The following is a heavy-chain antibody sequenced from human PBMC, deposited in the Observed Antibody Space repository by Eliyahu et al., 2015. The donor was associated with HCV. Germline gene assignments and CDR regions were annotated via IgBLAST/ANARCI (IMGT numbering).Heavy chain of an antibody. CDR3: ARGLSARGYSYGASFDP. J-gene: IGHJ5*02. CDR2: IYPGDSDT. D-gene: IGHD5-18*01. Sequence: EVQLVQSGAEVKKPGESLKISCKGSGYSFTSXWIGWVRQMPGKGLEWVGIIYPGDSDTRYSPSFQGQVTISADKSISTAYLQWSSLKASDTAMYYCARGLSARGYSYGASFDPWGQGTLVTVSS. V-gene: IGHV5-51*01. CDR1: GYSFTSXW.